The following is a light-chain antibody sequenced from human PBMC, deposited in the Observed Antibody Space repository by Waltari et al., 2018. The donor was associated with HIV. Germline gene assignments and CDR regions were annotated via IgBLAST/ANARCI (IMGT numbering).Light chain of an antibody. CDR3: QQYHTYPYT. CDR2: AAS. J-gene: IGKJ2*01. V-gene: IGKV1-8*01. CDR1: QGISNS. Sequence: AIRMTQSPSSFSASTGDRVTITCRASQGISNSLAWYQQKPGKAPKLLISAASTLESGVPSRFSGSGSGTDFTLTISCLKSEDFATYYCQQYHTYPYTFGQGTKLEIK.